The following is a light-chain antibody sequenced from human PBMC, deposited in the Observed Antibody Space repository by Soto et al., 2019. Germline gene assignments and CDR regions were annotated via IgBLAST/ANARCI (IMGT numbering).Light chain of an antibody. V-gene: IGLV3-21*04. J-gene: IGLJ1*01. CDR3: KVWDSSSDPHYV. CDR1: NIGSKS. CDR2: YDS. Sequence: SYELTQPPSVSVAPGKTARITCGGNNIGSKSVHWYQQKPGQAPVLVIYYDSDRPSGIPERFSGSNSGNTATLTISRVEAGDGAEYYGKVWDSSSDPHYVFGTGTKLPVL.